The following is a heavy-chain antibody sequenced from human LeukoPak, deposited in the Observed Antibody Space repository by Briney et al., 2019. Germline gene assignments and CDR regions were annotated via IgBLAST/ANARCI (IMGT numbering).Heavy chain of an antibody. CDR3: AREARYSSSGD. CDR1: GGTFSSYA. CDR2: IIPILGIA. D-gene: IGHD6-13*01. V-gene: IGHV1-69*04. Sequence: ASVKVSCKASGGTFSSYAISWVRQAPGQGLEWMGRIIPILGIANYAQKFQGRVTITADKSTSTAYMELSSLRSEDTAVYYCAREARYSSSGDRGQGTLVTVSS. J-gene: IGHJ4*02.